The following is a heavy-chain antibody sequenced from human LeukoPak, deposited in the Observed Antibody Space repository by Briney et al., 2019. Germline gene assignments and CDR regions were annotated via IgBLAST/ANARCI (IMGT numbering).Heavy chain of an antibody. D-gene: IGHD1-7*01. CDR3: ARAGITGTTASFDY. CDR1: GITFSSYA. Sequence: GGSLRLSCVASGITFSSYAINWVRQAPGKGLEWVSGISGSGAKTYYADSVKGRFTISRDNAKNSLYLQMNSLRAEDTAVYYCARAGITGTTASFDYWGQGTLVTVSS. CDR2: ISGSGAKT. V-gene: IGHV3-23*01. J-gene: IGHJ4*02.